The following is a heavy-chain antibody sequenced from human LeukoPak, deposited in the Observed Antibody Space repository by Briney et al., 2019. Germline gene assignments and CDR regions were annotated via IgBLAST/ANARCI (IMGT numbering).Heavy chain of an antibody. J-gene: IGHJ4*02. D-gene: IGHD2-21*02. Sequence: SVKVSCKASGGTFSSYAISWVRQAPGQGLEWMGGIIPIFGTANYAQKFQGRVTITADKSTSTAYMELSSLRSEDTAVCYCAAPKMGYCGGDCSFDYWGQGTLVTVSS. CDR1: GGTFSSYA. CDR3: AAPKMGYCGGDCSFDY. CDR2: IIPIFGTA. V-gene: IGHV1-69*06.